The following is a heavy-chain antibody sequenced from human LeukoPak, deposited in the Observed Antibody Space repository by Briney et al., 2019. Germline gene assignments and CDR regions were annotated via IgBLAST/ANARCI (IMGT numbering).Heavy chain of an antibody. CDR3: VRHVSSGWDYYNGLDV. V-gene: IGHV4-39*01. J-gene: IGHJ6*02. D-gene: IGHD6-19*01. CDR1: GGSIGSNGFY. CDR2: IYYPEST. Sequence: SETLSLTCKVSGGSIGSNGFYWGWIRQPPGKGLEWLGSIYYPESTHYNPSLESRVTISVDTSKYQVSLTLSSVTATDTAVYYCVRHVSSGWDYYNGLDVWGQGTTVTVSS.